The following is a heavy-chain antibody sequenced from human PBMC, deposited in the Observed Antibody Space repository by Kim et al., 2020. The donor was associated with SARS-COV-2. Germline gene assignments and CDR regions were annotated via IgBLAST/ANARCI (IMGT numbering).Heavy chain of an antibody. D-gene: IGHD2-2*03. Sequence: SETLSLTCTVSGGSISSYYWSWIRQPPGKGLEWIGYIYYSGSTNYNPSLKSRVTISVDTSKNQFSLKLSSVTAADTAVYYCARVTPMDNWFDPWGQGTLVTVSS. CDR3: ARVTPMDNWFDP. CDR2: IYYSGST. J-gene: IGHJ5*02. CDR1: GGSISSYY. V-gene: IGHV4-59*13.